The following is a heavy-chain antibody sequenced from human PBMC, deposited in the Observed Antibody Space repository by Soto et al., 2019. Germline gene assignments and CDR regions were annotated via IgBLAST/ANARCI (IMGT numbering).Heavy chain of an antibody. J-gene: IGHJ6*02. CDR3: ARAWVPAAGSGMDV. CDR1: GYTFTGYY. CDR2: INPNSGGT. Sequence: QVQLVQSGAEVKKPGASVKVSCKASGYTFTGYYMHWVRQAPGQGLEWMGWINPNSGGTNYAQKFQGWVTMTRDTSXSTAYMELSRLRSDDTAVYYCARAWVPAAGSGMDVWGQGTTVTVSS. D-gene: IGHD2-2*01. V-gene: IGHV1-2*04.